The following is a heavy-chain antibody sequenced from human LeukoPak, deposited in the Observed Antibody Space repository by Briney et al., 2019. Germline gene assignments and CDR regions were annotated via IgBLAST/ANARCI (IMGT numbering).Heavy chain of an antibody. Sequence: GGSLRLSCAASGFTFSSYWMHWVRQAPGKGLEWVAFIRYDGSNKYYADSVKGRFTISRDNSKNTLYLQMNSLRAEDTAVYYCAKDLGRAAAVDVWGKGTTVTVSS. CDR1: GFTFSSYW. D-gene: IGHD6-13*01. CDR3: AKDLGRAAAVDV. V-gene: IGHV3-30*02. J-gene: IGHJ6*04. CDR2: IRYDGSNK.